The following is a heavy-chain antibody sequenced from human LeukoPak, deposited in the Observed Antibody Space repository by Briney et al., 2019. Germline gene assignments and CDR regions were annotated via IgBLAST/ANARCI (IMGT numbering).Heavy chain of an antibody. CDR1: GFTFSSYS. CDR3: AKDGGYYETEGGYFDY. D-gene: IGHD3-22*01. J-gene: IGHJ4*02. CDR2: ISSSSSTI. Sequence: QPGGSLRLSCAASGFTFSSYSMNWVRQAPGKGLEWVSYISSSSSTIYYADSVKGRFTISRDNAKNSLYLQMNSLRAEDTAVYYCAKDGGYYETEGGYFDYWGQGTLVTVSS. V-gene: IGHV3-48*01.